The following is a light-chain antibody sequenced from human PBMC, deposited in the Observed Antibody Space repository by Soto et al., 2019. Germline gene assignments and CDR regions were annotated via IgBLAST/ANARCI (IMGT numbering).Light chain of an antibody. J-gene: IGKJ1*01. Sequence: IGFLHTPCAPSFFPGGKAPLPLTATPGVSSSYLAWYQQKPGQAPRLLIYGASSRATGIPDRFSGSGSGTDFTLTISRLEPEDFAVYYCQQYGSSPRTFGQGTKVDIK. CDR1: PGVSSSY. CDR3: QQYGSSPRT. V-gene: IGKV3-20*01. CDR2: GAS.